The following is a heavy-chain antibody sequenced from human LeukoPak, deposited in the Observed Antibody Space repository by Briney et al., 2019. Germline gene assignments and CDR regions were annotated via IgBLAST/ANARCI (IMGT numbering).Heavy chain of an antibody. D-gene: IGHD5-24*01. CDR1: GYTFTSYG. V-gene: IGHV1-18*01. Sequence: GASVKVSFKSSGYTFTSYGITWVRQAPGQGREWMGWISAYNGNTNYSQKLQGRVTMTTDTSTSTAYMELRSLRSDDTAVYYCARYGRWGQRAFDIWGQGTMVTVSS. CDR2: ISAYNGNT. CDR3: ARYGRWGQRAFDI. J-gene: IGHJ3*02.